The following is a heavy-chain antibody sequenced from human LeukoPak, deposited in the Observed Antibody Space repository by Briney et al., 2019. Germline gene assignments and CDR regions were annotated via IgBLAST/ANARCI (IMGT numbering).Heavy chain of an antibody. Sequence: SETLSLTCTVSGGSISGYSWSWLRQPPGKGLEWIGYISYTGSTNYNPSLKSRVTTSVDTSKNQFSLKLNSVTAADTAVYYCARDLSSGYCDYWGQGTLVTVSS. V-gene: IGHV4-59*01. CDR2: ISYTGST. J-gene: IGHJ4*02. D-gene: IGHD3-22*01. CDR1: GGSISGYS. CDR3: ARDLSSGYCDY.